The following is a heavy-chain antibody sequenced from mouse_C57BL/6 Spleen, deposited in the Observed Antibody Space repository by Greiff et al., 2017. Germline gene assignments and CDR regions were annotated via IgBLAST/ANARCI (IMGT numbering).Heavy chain of an antibody. D-gene: IGHD2-1*01. Sequence: EVHLVESGPGLVKPSQSLSLTCSVTGYSITSGYYWNWIRQFPGNKLEWMCYISYDGSNNYNPSLKNRISITRDTSKNQFFLKLNSVTTEDTATYYCARPPPIYYGNLAWFAYWGQGTLVTVSA. V-gene: IGHV3-6*01. CDR3: ARPPPIYYGNLAWFAY. CDR1: GYSITSGYY. J-gene: IGHJ3*01. CDR2: ISYDGSN.